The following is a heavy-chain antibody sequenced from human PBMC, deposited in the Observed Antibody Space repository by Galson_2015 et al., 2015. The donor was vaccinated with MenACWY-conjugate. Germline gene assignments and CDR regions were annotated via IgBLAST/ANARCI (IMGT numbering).Heavy chain of an antibody. J-gene: IGHJ4*02. CDR1: GYTFSSYD. CDR2: ISGSGGST. D-gene: IGHD1-14*01. V-gene: IGHV3-23*01. Sequence: SVRLSCAASGYTFSSYDMSWVRQAPGKGLEWVSTISGSGGSTYYANSVKGRFTISRDNSKNTLYLQMNSLRAEDTAVYYCARTRMTSSIDYWGQGTLVTVSS. CDR3: ARTRMTSSIDY.